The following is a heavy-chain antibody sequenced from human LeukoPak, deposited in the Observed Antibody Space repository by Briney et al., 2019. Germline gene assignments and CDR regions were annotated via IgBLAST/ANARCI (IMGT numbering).Heavy chain of an antibody. CDR1: GGSISSYY. CDR3: ARDRDSSTWYWFDP. V-gene: IGHV4-59*01. D-gene: IGHD6-13*01. CDR2: IYYSRST. J-gene: IGHJ5*02. Sequence: SETLSLTCTVSGGSISSYYWSWIRQPPGKGLEWIGYIYYSRSTNYNPSLKSRVTISIDTSKNQFSLKLNSVTAADTAVYYCARDRDSSTWYWFDPWGQGTLVTVSS.